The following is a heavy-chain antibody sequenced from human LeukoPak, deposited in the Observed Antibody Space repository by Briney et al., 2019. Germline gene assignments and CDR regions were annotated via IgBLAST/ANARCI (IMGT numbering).Heavy chain of an antibody. CDR3: ARWFGDPGWFDP. V-gene: IGHV3-21*01. J-gene: IGHJ5*02. CDR2: ISSSSSYI. D-gene: IGHD3-10*01. Sequence: GGSLRLSCAASGFTFSSYRMNWVRQAPGKGLEWVSSISSSSSYIYYADSVKGRFTISRDNAKNSLYLQMNSLRAEDTAVYYCARWFGDPGWFDPWGQGTLVTVSS. CDR1: GFTFSSYR.